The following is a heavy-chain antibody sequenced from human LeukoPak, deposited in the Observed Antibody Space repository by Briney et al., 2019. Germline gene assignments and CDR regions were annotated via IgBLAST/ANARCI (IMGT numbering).Heavy chain of an antibody. CDR3: ARSGHCSDTGCYAEGVDY. CDR1: GYTFTGYY. Sequence: ASVTVSCKASGYTFTGYYMHWVRQAPGQGLEWMGWINPDSGGTNYAQKFQGRVTMTRDTSISTAYMELSRLRSDDTAVYYCARSGHCSDTGCYAEGVDYWGQGALVTVSS. V-gene: IGHV1-2*02. CDR2: INPDSGGT. J-gene: IGHJ4*02. D-gene: IGHD2-2*01.